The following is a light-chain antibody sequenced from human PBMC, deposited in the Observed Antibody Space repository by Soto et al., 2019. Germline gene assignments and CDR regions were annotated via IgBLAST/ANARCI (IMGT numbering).Light chain of an antibody. CDR3: QQYGGLPIT. V-gene: IGKV3-20*01. J-gene: IGKJ5*01. Sequence: EIVLTQSPDTLALSPGGRATLSCRASQSVTTRLAWYQQEPGQPPRLLISGASVRASGVPVRISGSGSGTDFTLTISRLEPEDFALYYFQQYGGLPITFGLGTRLEVK. CDR2: GAS. CDR1: QSVTTR.